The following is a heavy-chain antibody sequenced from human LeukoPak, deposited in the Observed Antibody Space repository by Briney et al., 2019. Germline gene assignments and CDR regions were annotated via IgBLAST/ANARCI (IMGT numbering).Heavy chain of an antibody. CDR2: ISAYNGNT. Sequence: GASVKVSCKASGDTFTSYGISWVRQAPGQGLEWMGWISAYNGNTNYAQKLQGGVTMTTDTSTSTAYMELRSLRSDDTAVYYCARVAPGGYSYGYIGGRSGKNWFAPWGQGTLVTVSS. CDR1: GDTFTSYG. V-gene: IGHV1-18*01. CDR3: ARVAPGGYSYGYIGGRSGKNWFAP. J-gene: IGHJ5*02. D-gene: IGHD5-18*01.